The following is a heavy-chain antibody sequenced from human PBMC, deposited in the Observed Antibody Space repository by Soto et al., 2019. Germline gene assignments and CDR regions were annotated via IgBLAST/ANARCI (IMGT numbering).Heavy chain of an antibody. CDR3: AREGGDGLDY. CDR2: IYYDGST. CDR1: GGSISSGAYY. J-gene: IGHJ4*02. V-gene: IGHV4-31*03. D-gene: IGHD3-16*01. Sequence: QVQLQESGPGLVKPSQTLSLTCTVSGGSISSGAYYWNWIRKHPGKGLEWIGYIYYDGSTYYNPSLKSRATISVDTSKNQFSLRLTSVTAAETAVYFCAREGGDGLDYWGQGTLVTVSS.